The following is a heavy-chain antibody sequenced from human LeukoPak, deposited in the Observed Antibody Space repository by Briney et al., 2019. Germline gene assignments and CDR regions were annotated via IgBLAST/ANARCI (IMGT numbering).Heavy chain of an antibody. V-gene: IGHV4-59*12. CDR3: ARRRGYYDSSGYYFRLDFGY. Sequence: SETLSLTCTVSGGSISRYYWSWIRQPPGKGLEWIGYKDYSGSTNYNRSLKSRVTISVDTSKNQFSLKLSSVTAADTAVYYCARRRGYYDSSGYYFRLDFGYWGQETLVTVSS. D-gene: IGHD3-22*01. CDR2: KDYSGST. J-gene: IGHJ4*02. CDR1: GGSISRYY.